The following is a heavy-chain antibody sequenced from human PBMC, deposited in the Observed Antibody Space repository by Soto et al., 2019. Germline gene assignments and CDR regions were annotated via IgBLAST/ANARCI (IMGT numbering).Heavy chain of an antibody. J-gene: IGHJ4*02. CDR2: IIPYYNTL. Sequence: QAQVVQSGAEVRKPGSSVKLSCKASEGTFNSYAIAWVRQAPGQGLEWMGGIIPYYNTLNYAQKFQDRVTITAADSTNTVYMEPSSLRSDDTAVYFCASGAGRWYPYCFDSWAQGTLVTVSS. CDR1: EGTFNSYA. V-gene: IGHV1-69*01. CDR3: ASGAGRWYPYCFDS. D-gene: IGHD6-13*01.